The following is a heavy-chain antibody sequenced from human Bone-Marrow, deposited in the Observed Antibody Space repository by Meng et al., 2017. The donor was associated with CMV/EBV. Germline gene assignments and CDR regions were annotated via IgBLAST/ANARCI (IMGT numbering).Heavy chain of an antibody. CDR3: AKDLLTTIDY. CDR1: GFTFSSYA. CDR2: ISGSGGST. V-gene: IGHV3-23*01. D-gene: IGHD4-11*01. J-gene: IGHJ4*02. Sequence: GESLKISCAASGFTFSSYAMSWVRQAPGKGLEWVSAISGSGGSTYYADSVKGRFTISRDNSKNTLYLQMNSLRAEDTAVYYCAKDLLTTIDYWGQGTLVTLSS.